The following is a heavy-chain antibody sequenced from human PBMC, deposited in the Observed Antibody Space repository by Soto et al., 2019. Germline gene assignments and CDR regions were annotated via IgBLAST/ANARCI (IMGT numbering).Heavy chain of an antibody. D-gene: IGHD2-21*02. CDR3: TVVTAPSTLYSYYGMDV. Sequence: GGSLRLSCAASGFTFSSYAMSWVRQAPGKGLEWVSAISGSGGSTYYADSVKGRFTISRDNSKNTPYLQMNSLRAEDTAVYYCTVVTAPSTLYSYYGMDVWGQGTTVTVSS. CDR1: GFTFSSYA. CDR2: ISGSGGST. V-gene: IGHV3-23*01. J-gene: IGHJ6*02.